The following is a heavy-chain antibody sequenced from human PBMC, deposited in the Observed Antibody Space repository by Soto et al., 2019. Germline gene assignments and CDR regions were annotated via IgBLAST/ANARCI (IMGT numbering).Heavy chain of an antibody. J-gene: IGHJ4*02. D-gene: IGHD1-26*01. CDR1: GFTFRTYT. CDR2: INGRSNYV. CDR3: AREDGVVGSSSAFDH. Sequence: PGGSLRLSCVFSGFTFRTYTINWVRQAPGKGLEWVSSINGRSNYVYYADSVKGRFTISRDNAKNSLYLQMNRLRAEDTAIYYCAREDGVVGSSSAFDHWGLGTLVTVSS. V-gene: IGHV3-21*01.